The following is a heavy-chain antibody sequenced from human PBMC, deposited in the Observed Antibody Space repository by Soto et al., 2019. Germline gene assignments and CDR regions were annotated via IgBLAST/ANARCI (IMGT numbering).Heavy chain of an antibody. V-gene: IGHV1-3*01. CDR1: GSTFTSYA. CDR3: ARVVGIAVDDY. CDR2: INAGNGNT. Sequence: QVRLVQSGAEVKKPGASVKVSCKASGSTFTSYAMHWVRQAPGQRLEWMGWINAGNGNTKYSQKFQGRVTITRDTSASTAYMELSSLRSEDTAVYYCARVVGIAVDDYWGQGTLVTVSS. J-gene: IGHJ4*02. D-gene: IGHD6-19*01.